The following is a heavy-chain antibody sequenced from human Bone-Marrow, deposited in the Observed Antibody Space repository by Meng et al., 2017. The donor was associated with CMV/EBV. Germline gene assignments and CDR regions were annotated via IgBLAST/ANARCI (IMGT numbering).Heavy chain of an antibody. J-gene: IGHJ4*01. CDR1: GFTFSSYW. Sequence: GGSLRLSCAASGFTFSSYWMSWIRQAPGKGLEWVSYISSSGSTIYYADSVKGRFTISRDNAKSSLYLQINSLRAEDTAIYYCATDPGTTMGWGHGTLVTVSS. CDR2: ISSSGSTI. D-gene: IGHD1-1*01. CDR3: ATDPGTTMG. V-gene: IGHV3-48*04.